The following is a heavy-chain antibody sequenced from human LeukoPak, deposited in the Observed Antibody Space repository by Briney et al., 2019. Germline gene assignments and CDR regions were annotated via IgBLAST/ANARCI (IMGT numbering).Heavy chain of an antibody. CDR2: INIEGSRT. CDR3: ARAMSATRDF. Sequence: PGGSLRLSYSGSVFTLSNFWVHWVRQPPGKGLVWVSRINIEGSRTDYADSVRGRFTISRDNAKNTVYLQMNSLTAEDTAVYYCARAMSATRDFWGQGTLVTVSS. V-gene: IGHV3-74*01. CDR1: VFTLSNFW. J-gene: IGHJ4*02. D-gene: IGHD3-3*01.